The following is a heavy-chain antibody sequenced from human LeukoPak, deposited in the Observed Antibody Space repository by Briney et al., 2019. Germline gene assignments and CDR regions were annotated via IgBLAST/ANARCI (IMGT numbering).Heavy chain of an antibody. CDR1: GFTFSSNY. Sequence: GGSLRLSCAASGFTFSSNYMSWVRQAPGKGLEWVSVIYSGGSTYYADSVKGRFTFSRDNSKTTLYLQMNSLRAEDTAVYYCARGGAYYDILTGYFFDYWGQGTLVTVSS. J-gene: IGHJ4*02. D-gene: IGHD3-9*01. CDR2: IYSGGST. V-gene: IGHV3-66*01. CDR3: ARGGAYYDILTGYFFDY.